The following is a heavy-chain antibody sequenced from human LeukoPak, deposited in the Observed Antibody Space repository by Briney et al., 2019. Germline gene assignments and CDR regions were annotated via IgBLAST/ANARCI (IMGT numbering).Heavy chain of an antibody. CDR1: GFTFSSYW. CDR2: IKQDGSEK. CDR3: ARDAPLSSPHYDSSGYRYYMDV. D-gene: IGHD3-22*01. Sequence: GGSLRLSCAASGFTFSSYWMSWVRQAPGKGLEWVANIKQDGSEKYYVDSVKGRFTISRDNAKNSLYLQMNSLRAEDTAVYYCARDAPLSSPHYDSSGYRYYMDVWGKGTTVTVSS. J-gene: IGHJ6*03. V-gene: IGHV3-7*01.